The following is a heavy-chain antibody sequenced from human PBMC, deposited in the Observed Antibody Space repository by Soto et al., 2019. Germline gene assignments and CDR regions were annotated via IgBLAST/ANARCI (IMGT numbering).Heavy chain of an antibody. CDR1: GLTLSSYE. D-gene: IGHD3-3*01. J-gene: IGHJ6*02. V-gene: IGHV3-48*03. Sequence: PGGSLRLSCAASGLTLSSYEMHWVRQAPGKGLEWVSYISKSGSIIYYTDSVKGRFTISRDNAKNLLYLEMNSLRAEDSAVYFCASAVLRFSYGIDVWGQGTTVTVSS. CDR2: ISKSGSII. CDR3: ASAVLRFSYGIDV.